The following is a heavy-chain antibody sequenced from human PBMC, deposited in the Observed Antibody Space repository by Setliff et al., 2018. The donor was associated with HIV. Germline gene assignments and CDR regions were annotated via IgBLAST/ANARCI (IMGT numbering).Heavy chain of an antibody. J-gene: IGHJ4*02. CDR2: ISGSYTT. D-gene: IGHD3-22*01. V-gene: IGHV3-48*03. CDR3: SRHYDISGYYWFDY. Sequence: GGSLRLSCAASGFTFYIYEMNWVRQAPGKGLEWISYISGSYTTYYADSVKGRFTVSRDNSKNTLYLQMNSLRAEDTAVYYCSRHYDISGYYWFDYWGQGTLVTVSS. CDR1: GFTFYIYE.